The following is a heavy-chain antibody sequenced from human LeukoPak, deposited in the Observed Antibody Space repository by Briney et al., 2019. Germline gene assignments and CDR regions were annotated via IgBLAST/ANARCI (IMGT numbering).Heavy chain of an antibody. Sequence: GGTLRLSCAASGFTFNIYDMIWVRQAPGKGLEWVSGIRASGESTYYVDSVKGRFTISRDNAKNSLYLQMNSLRAEDTAVYYCAELGITMIGGVWGKGTTVTISS. CDR3: AELGITMIGGV. V-gene: IGHV3-23*01. CDR1: GFTFNIYD. CDR2: IRASGEST. D-gene: IGHD3-10*02. J-gene: IGHJ6*04.